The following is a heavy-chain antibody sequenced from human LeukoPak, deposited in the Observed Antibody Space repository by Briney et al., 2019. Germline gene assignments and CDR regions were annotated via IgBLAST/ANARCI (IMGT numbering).Heavy chain of an antibody. D-gene: IGHD6-13*01. CDR3: ARLEYSSSWYAGGYYFDY. J-gene: IGHJ4*02. V-gene: IGHV4-59*08. CDR2: IYYSGST. Sequence: SETLSLTCTVSGGSISSYYWSWIRQPPGKGLEWIGYIYYSGSTNYNPSLRSRVTISVDTSKNQFSLKLSSVTAADTAVYYCARLEYSSSWYAGGYYFDYWGQGTLVTVSS. CDR1: GGSISSYY.